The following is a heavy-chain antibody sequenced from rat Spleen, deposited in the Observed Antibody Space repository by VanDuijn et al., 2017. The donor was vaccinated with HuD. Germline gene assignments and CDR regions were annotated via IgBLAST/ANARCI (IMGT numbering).Heavy chain of an antibody. CDR2: IKAKSNNYAT. V-gene: IGHV6-6*01. D-gene: IGHD1-1*01. J-gene: IGHJ2*01. CDR3: VWGGALLPQGY. Sequence: EVQVLESGGGLVQPGNSLKLSCATSGFTFSTAWMYWYRQFPEKRLEWVARIKAKSNNYATDYTESVKGRLTISRDDSKRSIYLQMNNLKEEDTAIYSCVWGGALLPQGYWGQGVMVTVSS. CDR1: GFTFSTAW.